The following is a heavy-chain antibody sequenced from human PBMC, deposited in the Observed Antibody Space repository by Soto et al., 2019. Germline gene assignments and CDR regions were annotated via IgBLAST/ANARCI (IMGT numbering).Heavy chain of an antibody. CDR3: ARDQDYFDY. Sequence: GGSLRLSCAASGFAFSAYAMTWVRQAPGKGLECVSSISGIGAGISYADSVKGRFTVSRDNSKNTVYLQMNSLRAGDTAVYYCARDQDYFDYWGQGTLVTVSS. CDR1: GFAFSAYA. V-gene: IGHV3-23*01. J-gene: IGHJ4*02. CDR2: ISGIGAGI.